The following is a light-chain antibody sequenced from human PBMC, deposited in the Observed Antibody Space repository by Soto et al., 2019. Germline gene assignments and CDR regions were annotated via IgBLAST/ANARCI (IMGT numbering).Light chain of an antibody. CDR1: QSVASN. J-gene: IGKJ2*01. CDR3: QQYHNWPPQYT. V-gene: IGKV3-15*01. Sequence: EIVMTQSPASLSVSPGDGATLSCRASQSVASNVAWYQQGPGQGPRLLIHGASTRAVGVPARFSGSGSGTDFTLTISSLQSEDFAVSYCQQYHNWPPQYTFGQGTKLQIK. CDR2: GAS.